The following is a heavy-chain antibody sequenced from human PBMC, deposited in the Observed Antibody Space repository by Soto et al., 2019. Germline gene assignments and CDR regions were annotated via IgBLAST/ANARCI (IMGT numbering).Heavy chain of an antibody. CDR3: VPIYYYGMDV. Sequence: GGSLRLSCSASGFTFSSYAMHWVRQAPGKGLEYVSAINGNGGSTYYAESVKGRFTISRDNSKNTLYLQMSSLRAEDTAVYYCVPIYYYGMDVWGQGTTVTVSS. CDR2: INGNGGST. V-gene: IGHV3-64D*08. J-gene: IGHJ6*02. CDR1: GFTFSSYA.